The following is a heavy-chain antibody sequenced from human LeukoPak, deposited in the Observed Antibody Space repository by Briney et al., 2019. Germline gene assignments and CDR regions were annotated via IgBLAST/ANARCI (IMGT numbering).Heavy chain of an antibody. Sequence: PGESLRLSCTASGFTFSDCDMNWFRQVPGKGLEWVSANSGSGDSAYYADSVKGRFTISRDNSKNTLYLQMNSLRAEDTAVYYCAKETYNWKYLFDYWGQGTLVTVSS. V-gene: IGHV3-23*01. CDR3: AKETYNWKYLFDY. CDR2: NSGSGDSA. J-gene: IGHJ4*02. CDR1: GFTFSDCD. D-gene: IGHD1-7*01.